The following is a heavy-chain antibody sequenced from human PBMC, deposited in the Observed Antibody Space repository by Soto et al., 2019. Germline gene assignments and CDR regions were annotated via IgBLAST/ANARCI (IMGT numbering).Heavy chain of an antibody. V-gene: IGHV3-30-3*01. Sequence: GGSLRLSCAASGFTFSSYAMHWVRQAPGKGLEWVAVISYDGSNKYYADSVKGRFTISRDNSKNTLYLQMNSLRAEDTAVYYCARGVTAINSYFDYWGQGTLVTVSS. CDR3: ARGVTAINSYFDY. J-gene: IGHJ4*02. CDR2: ISYDGSNK. CDR1: GFTFSSYA. D-gene: IGHD2-21*02.